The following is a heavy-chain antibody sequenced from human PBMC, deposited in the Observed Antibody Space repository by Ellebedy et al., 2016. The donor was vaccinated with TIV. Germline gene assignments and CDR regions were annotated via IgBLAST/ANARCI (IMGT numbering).Heavy chain of an antibody. V-gene: IGHV3-15*01. CDR2: IKGKTDGGTT. CDR3: TTSYYFYGMDV. CDR1: GSTFINAW. J-gene: IGHJ6*02. Sequence: GGSLRLSXAASGSTFINAWMGWVRQAPGKGLEWVGRIKGKTDGGTTDYAAPVKGRFTISRDDTKNTPYLQMNTLKTEDTAVYYCTTSYYFYGMDVWGPGTTVTVSS.